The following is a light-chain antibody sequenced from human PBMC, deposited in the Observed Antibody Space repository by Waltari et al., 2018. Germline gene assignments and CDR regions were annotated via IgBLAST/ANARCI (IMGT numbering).Light chain of an antibody. J-gene: IGKJ4*01. Sequence: EVILTPSPDTLSLSPGARATLSCRASPNITNNYLAWHQQTPGLAPRLLIYDSSSRATGVPDRFSGSGSGTDFTLTIGRLEPEDYAVYYCQQYENSPLTFGGGTQVETK. CDR2: DSS. V-gene: IGKV3-20*01. CDR3: QQYENSPLT. CDR1: PNITNNY.